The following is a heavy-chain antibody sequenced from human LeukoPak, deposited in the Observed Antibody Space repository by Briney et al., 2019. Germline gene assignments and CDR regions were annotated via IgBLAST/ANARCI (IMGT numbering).Heavy chain of an antibody. Sequence: GGSLRLSCAVSGFSSYEMNWVRQAPGKGLEWVSYISSSGRTIYYADSVKGRFTISRDSAKNSLYLQMNSLRVEDTAVYYCARGAIAEGFDYWGQGTLVTVSS. D-gene: IGHD6-13*01. J-gene: IGHJ4*02. CDR2: ISSSGRTI. CDR1: GFSSYE. CDR3: ARGAIAEGFDY. V-gene: IGHV3-48*03.